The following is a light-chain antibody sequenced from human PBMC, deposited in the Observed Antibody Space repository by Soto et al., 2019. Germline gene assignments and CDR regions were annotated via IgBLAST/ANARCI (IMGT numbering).Light chain of an antibody. CDR1: SSDVGAYNL. Sequence: QSVLTQPASVSGSPGQSITISCTGTSSDVGAYNLVSWYQQHPGKAPKLMIFEVSQRPSGVSNRFSGSKSGNTASLTISGLQSEDEDDYYCCSYAGSRRVFGTGTKLTVL. V-gene: IGLV2-23*02. J-gene: IGLJ1*01. CDR2: EVS. CDR3: CSYAGSRRV.